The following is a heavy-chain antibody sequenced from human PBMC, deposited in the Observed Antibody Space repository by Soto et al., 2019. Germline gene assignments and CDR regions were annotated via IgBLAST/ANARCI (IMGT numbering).Heavy chain of an antibody. CDR3: TRDNSSVAAADI. V-gene: IGHV3-49*03. J-gene: IGHJ3*02. Sequence: LRLSCTASGFTFGDYAMSWFRQAPGKGLEWVGFIRSKAYGGTTEYAASVKGRFTISRDDSKSIAYLQMNSLKTEDTAVYYCTRDNSSVAAADIWGQGTMVTVSS. CDR1: GFTFGDYA. D-gene: IGHD3-22*01. CDR2: IRSKAYGGTT.